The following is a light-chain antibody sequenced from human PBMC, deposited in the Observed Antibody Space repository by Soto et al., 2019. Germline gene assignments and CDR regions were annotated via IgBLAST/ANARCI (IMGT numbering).Light chain of an antibody. CDR2: SAS. Sequence: DIQMTQSPSSLSASVGDRVTITCRASQTIMSYLNWYLQKPGKAPNLLIYSASTLQGGVPSRFSGSGSGTDFTLTISSLQPEDFAIYYCQQSYSFPWTFGQGTKVEI. V-gene: IGKV1-39*01. CDR1: QTIMSY. J-gene: IGKJ1*01. CDR3: QQSYSFPWT.